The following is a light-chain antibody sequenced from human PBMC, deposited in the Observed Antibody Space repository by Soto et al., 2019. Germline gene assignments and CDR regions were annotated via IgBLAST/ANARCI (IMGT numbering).Light chain of an antibody. J-gene: IGLJ1*01. V-gene: IGLV2-8*01. CDR2: EVN. CDR3: SSYTGSSYV. CDR1: GSDVGDYNY. Sequence: QSVLTQPPSASGSPGQSVTISCTGTGSDVGDYNYVSWYQQHPGKAPNLMIYEVNKRPSGVPDRFSGSKSGNTASLTVSGLQAEDEANYYCSSYTGSSYVFGTGTKVTVL.